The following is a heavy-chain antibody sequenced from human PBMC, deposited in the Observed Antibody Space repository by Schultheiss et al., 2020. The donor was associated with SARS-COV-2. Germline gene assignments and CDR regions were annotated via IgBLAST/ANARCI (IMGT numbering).Heavy chain of an antibody. CDR3: ARGWVVRGVIEWYYYGMDV. V-gene: IGHV4-4*07. Sequence: SETLSLTCTVSGGSISSYYWSWIRQPAGKGLEWIGRIYTSGSTNYNPSLKSRVTISVDTSKNQFSLKLSSVTAADTAVYYCARGWVVRGVIEWYYYGMDVWGQGTTVTVSS. J-gene: IGHJ6*02. D-gene: IGHD3-10*01. CDR1: GGSISSYY. CDR2: IYTSGST.